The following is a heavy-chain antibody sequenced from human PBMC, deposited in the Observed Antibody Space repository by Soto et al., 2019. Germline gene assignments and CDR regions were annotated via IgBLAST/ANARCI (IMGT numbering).Heavy chain of an antibody. J-gene: IGHJ6*02. Sequence: GGSLRLSCAASGFTFSSYAMHWVRQAPGKGLEWVAVISYDGSNKYYADSVKGRFTISRDNSKNTLYLQMNSLRAEDTAVYYCARAGGELLGSDYYYGMDVWGQGTTVTVSS. CDR1: GFTFSSYA. CDR3: ARAGGELLGSDYYYGMDV. CDR2: ISYDGSNK. V-gene: IGHV3-30-3*01. D-gene: IGHD1-26*01.